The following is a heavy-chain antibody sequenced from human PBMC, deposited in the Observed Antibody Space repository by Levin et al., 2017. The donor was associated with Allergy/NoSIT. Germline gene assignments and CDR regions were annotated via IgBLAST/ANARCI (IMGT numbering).Heavy chain of an antibody. J-gene: IGHJ4*02. CDR3: VRGGAARPPDY. CDR2: MYYSGGS. Sequence: SETLSLTCTVSGASISSGDYYWSWIRQPPGKGLELIGYMYYSGGSYYNPSLKSRVAMSIDTSQNQFSLDLSSVTVADTAVYFCVRGGAARPPDYWGQGSPVAVSS. D-gene: IGHD6-6*01. V-gene: IGHV4-30-4*01. CDR1: GASISSGDYY.